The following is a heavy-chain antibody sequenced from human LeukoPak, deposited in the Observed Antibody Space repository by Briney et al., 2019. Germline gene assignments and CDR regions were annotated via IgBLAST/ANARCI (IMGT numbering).Heavy chain of an antibody. CDR2: ISSSSSYI. D-gene: IGHD6-19*01. Sequence: GGSLRLSCAASGFTFSRYSMNWVRQAPGKGLEWVSSISSSSSYIYYADLVKGRFTISSDNAKNSLYLQMNSLRAEDTAVYYCARDPYSSGWYLGWFDPWGQGTLVTVSS. CDR3: ARDPYSSGWYLGWFDP. V-gene: IGHV3-21*01. J-gene: IGHJ5*02. CDR1: GFTFSRYS.